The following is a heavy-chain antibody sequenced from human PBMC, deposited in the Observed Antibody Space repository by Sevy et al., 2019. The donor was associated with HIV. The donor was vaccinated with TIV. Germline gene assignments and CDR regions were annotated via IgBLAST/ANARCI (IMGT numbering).Heavy chain of an antibody. CDR1: GGSISSYY. CDR3: ARSGQWASGVTGDAFDF. V-gene: IGHV4-59*01. Sequence: WETLSLTCTVSGGSISSYYWSWIQQPPGKALEWIGYINYSGSTNYNPSLKSRVTISVDTSKNQFSLKLSSVTAADTAVYYCARSGQWASGVTGDAFDFWGQGTMVTVSS. CDR2: INYSGST. J-gene: IGHJ3*01. D-gene: IGHD3-16*01.